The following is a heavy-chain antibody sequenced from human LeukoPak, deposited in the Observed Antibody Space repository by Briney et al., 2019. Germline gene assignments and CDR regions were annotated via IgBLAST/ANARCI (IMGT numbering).Heavy chain of an antibody. D-gene: IGHD3-10*01. CDR2: ISYDGSDR. CDR1: GFTFSSYG. Sequence: GGSLRLSCAASGFTFSSYGMHWVRQAPGKGLECVAIISYDGSDRNYADSVKGRFTISRDNSKNTVYLQMNSLRPEDTAVYYCAKKWFGELLDYWGQGALVTVSS. CDR3: AKKWFGELLDY. V-gene: IGHV3-30*18. J-gene: IGHJ4*02.